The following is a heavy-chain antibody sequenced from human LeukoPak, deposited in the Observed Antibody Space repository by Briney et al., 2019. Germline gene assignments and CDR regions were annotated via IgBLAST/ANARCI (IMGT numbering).Heavy chain of an antibody. CDR2: ISYDGSNK. V-gene: IGHV3-30-3*01. Sequence: PGRSLRLSCAASGFTFSSYAMHWVRQAPGKGLGWVAVISYDGSNKYYADSVKGRFTISRDNSKNTLYLQMNSLRAEDTAVYYCARVSPSSRVMVRGVIMLHYYYYYGMDVWGQGTTVTVSS. J-gene: IGHJ6*02. CDR1: GFTFSSYA. D-gene: IGHD3-10*01. CDR3: ARVSPSSRVMVRGVIMLHYYYYYGMDV.